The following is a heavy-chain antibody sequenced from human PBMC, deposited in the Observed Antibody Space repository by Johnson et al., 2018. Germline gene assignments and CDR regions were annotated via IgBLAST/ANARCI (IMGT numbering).Heavy chain of an antibody. Sequence: QVQLVRSGGGLVQPGRSLRLSCTATGLTFGDYAMSWFRQAPGKGLEWVAVIWYDGSNKYYADSVKGRYTISRDNSKNTRYLQMNSLRAEEPAVYYCARAPGSAARYYYYGMDVWGQGTTVTVSS. CDR3: ARAPGSAARYYYYGMDV. V-gene: IGHV3-33*01. CDR1: GLTFGDYA. J-gene: IGHJ6*02. D-gene: IGHD2-2*01. CDR2: IWYDGSNK.